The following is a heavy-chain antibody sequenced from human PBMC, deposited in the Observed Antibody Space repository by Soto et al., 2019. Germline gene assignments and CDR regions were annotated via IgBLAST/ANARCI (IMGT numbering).Heavy chain of an antibody. J-gene: IGHJ4*02. V-gene: IGHV3-30*04. Sequence: QVQLVESGGGVVQPGRSLRLSCAASGFSFSAFAMHWVRQAPGKGVEWVAVISYDGSTKYYADSVKERFTISRDNSKNTLYLQMNGLRTEDTAVFFCARQNSGYAYYLASWGQGTLVTVSS. D-gene: IGHD5-12*01. CDR3: ARQNSGYAYYLAS. CDR2: ISYDGSTK. CDR1: GFSFSAFA.